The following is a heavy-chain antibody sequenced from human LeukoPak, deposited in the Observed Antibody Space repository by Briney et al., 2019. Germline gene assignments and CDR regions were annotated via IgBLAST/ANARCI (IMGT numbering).Heavy chain of an antibody. CDR3: ARDMPLKAVAAAAFTPGDT. CDR1: GGSNSSYY. CDR2: IYYGGST. Sequence: SETLSLTCTVSGGSNSSYYWSWIRQSPGKGLEWIGYIYYGGSTNDMYYGGTTKYNPSLRSRLAISVDTSKNQFSLKLSSVTAADTAVYYCARDMPLKAVAAAAFTPGDTWGQGTLVTVSS. J-gene: IGHJ5*02. V-gene: IGHV4-59*12. D-gene: IGHD6-13*01.